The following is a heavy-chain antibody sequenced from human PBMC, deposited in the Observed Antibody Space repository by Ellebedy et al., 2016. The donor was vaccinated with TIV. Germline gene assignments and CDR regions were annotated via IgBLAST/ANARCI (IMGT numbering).Heavy chain of an antibody. D-gene: IGHD3-9*01. CDR3: AREANYDILTGYLSWYYGMDV. CDR1: GFTFSSYA. CDR2: ISYDGSNK. J-gene: IGHJ6*02. Sequence: GESLKISXAASGFTFSSYAMHWVRQAPGKGLEWVAVISYDGSNKYYADSVKGRFTISRDNSKNTLYLQMNSLRAEDTAVYYCAREANYDILTGYLSWYYGMDVWGQGTTVTVSS. V-gene: IGHV3-30-3*01.